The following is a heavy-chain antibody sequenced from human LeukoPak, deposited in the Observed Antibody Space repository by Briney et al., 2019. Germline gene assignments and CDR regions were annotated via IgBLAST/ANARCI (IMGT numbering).Heavy chain of an antibody. J-gene: IGHJ4*02. CDR3: VRLRRNNDRSGYYYYYDY. Sequence: GGSLRLSCAASGYTFSGFSVNWVRQAPGKGLEWVSSISVRSNYRYYADSVRGRFTISRDDARDSLFLQMNSLRAEDTAVYFCVRLRRNNDRSGYYYYYDYWGQGTLVTVSS. V-gene: IGHV3-21*01. D-gene: IGHD3-22*01. CDR1: GYTFSGFS. CDR2: ISVRSNYR.